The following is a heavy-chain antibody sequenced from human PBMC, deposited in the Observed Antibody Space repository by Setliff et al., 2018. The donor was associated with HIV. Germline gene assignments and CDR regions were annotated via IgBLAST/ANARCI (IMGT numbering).Heavy chain of an antibody. Sequence: ASVKVSCKASGYTFTNYGISWVRQAPGQGLEWMGWISAYNGNTNYAQKLQGRVTTTTDTSTSTAYMELRSLRSEDTAVYYCARETYLVPAAIGFDYWGQGTLVTVSS. CDR2: ISAYNGNT. V-gene: IGHV1-18*01. J-gene: IGHJ4*02. CDR1: GYTFTNYG. D-gene: IGHD2-2*02. CDR3: ARETYLVPAAIGFDY.